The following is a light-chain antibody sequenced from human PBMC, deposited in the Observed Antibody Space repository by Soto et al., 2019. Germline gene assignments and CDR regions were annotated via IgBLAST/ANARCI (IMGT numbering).Light chain of an antibody. CDR1: QSINNRY. J-gene: IGKJ3*01. V-gene: IGKV3-20*01. Sequence: EIVLTQSPGTLSLSPGERATLSCRASQSINNRYLAWYQQKPGQAPRLLIYGASSRATGIPDRFSGSGSGTDFTLTSSRLEPEDFAVYYCQQFGSSHGFTFGPGTKVDMK. CDR3: QQFGSSHGFT. CDR2: GAS.